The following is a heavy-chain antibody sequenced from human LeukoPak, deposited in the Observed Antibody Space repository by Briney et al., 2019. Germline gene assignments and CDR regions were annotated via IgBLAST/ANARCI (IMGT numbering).Heavy chain of an antibody. CDR2: IYYSGST. Sequence: PSETLSLTCTVSGASISGYYWSWIRQPPGRGLEWIGYIYYSGSTNYNPSLKNRVNISVDKSKNQFSLKLSSVTAADTAVYYCARKEGTIFGVVIRQRYNWFDPWGQGTLVTVSS. CDR1: GASISGYY. D-gene: IGHD3-3*01. J-gene: IGHJ5*02. CDR3: ARKEGTIFGVVIRQRYNWFDP. V-gene: IGHV4-59*12.